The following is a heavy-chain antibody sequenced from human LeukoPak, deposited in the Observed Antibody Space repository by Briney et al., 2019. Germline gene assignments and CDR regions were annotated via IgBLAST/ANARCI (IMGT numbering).Heavy chain of an antibody. J-gene: IGHJ4*02. CDR3: ARGVVGYFDY. V-gene: IGHV4-59*08. CDR1: GGPISSYY. D-gene: IGHD1-26*01. Sequence: SETLSLTCTVSGGPISSYYWSWIRQPPGKGLEWIGYIYYSGSTNYNPSLESRVTISVDTSKNQFSLKLSSVTAADTAVYYCARGVVGYFDYWGQGTLVTVSS. CDR2: IYYSGST.